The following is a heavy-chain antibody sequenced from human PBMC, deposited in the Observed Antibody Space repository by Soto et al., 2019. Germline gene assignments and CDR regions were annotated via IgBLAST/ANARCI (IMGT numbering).Heavy chain of an antibody. CDR2: VSRGSPTM. V-gene: IGHV3-48*01. Sequence: EVQLVESGGDLVQPGGSLRLSCAASGFTFSTYSMNWVRQAPGKGLEWVAYVSRGSPTMHYADSVKGRFTISRDNAKNSLYLQMNSLNADDTAVYYCTRDPEALDYWGQGTLVTVSS. J-gene: IGHJ4*02. CDR1: GFTFSTYS. CDR3: TRDPEALDY.